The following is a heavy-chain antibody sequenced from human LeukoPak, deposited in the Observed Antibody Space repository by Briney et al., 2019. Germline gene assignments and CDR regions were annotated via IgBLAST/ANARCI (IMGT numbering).Heavy chain of an antibody. D-gene: IGHD6-19*01. CDR1: GYTFTSYD. J-gene: IGHJ5*02. V-gene: IGHV1-8*01. CDR2: MNPNSGNT. Sequence: VASVKVSCKASGYTFTSYDINWVRQATGQGLEWMGWMNPNSGNTGYAQKFQGRVTMTRNTSISTAYMELSSLRSEDTAVYYCARGRGMAVAGTRFDPWGQGTLVTVSS. CDR3: ARGRGMAVAGTRFDP.